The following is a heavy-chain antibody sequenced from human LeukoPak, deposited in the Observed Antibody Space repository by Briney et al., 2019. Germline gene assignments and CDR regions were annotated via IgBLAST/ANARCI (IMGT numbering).Heavy chain of an antibody. CDR3: ASTNDFWSGYYPSDY. Sequence: ASVKVSCKASGYTFTSYDINWVRQATGQGLEWVGWMNPNSGNTGYAQKFQGRVTITADESTSTAYMELSSLRSGDTAVYYCASTNDFWSGYYPSDYWGQGTLVTVSS. V-gene: IGHV1-8*01. J-gene: IGHJ4*02. CDR1: GYTFTSYD. D-gene: IGHD3-3*01. CDR2: MNPNSGNT.